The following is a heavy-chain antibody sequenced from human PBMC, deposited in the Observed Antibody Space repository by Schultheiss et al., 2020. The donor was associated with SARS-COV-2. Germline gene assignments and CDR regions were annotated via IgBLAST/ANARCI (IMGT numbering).Heavy chain of an antibody. CDR2: ISSSSSYI. J-gene: IGHJ4*02. Sequence: GGSLRLSCAASGFTFSSYAMSWIRQAPGKGLEWVSYISSSSSYIYYADSVKGRFTISRDNAKNSLYLQMNSLRAEDTAVYYCASDSSGYYLFDYWGQGTLVTVSS. D-gene: IGHD3-22*01. V-gene: IGHV3-21*05. CDR1: GFTFSSYA. CDR3: ASDSSGYYLFDY.